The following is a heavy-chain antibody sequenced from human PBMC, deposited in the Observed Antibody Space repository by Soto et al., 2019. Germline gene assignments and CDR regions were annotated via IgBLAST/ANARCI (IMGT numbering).Heavy chain of an antibody. V-gene: IGHV4-59*11. D-gene: IGHD6-13*01. Sequence: KSSETLSLTCTVSGGSITNHYWSWIRQPPGKGLEWIGYIYYSGSPNYNPSLRSRVTISVDTSKNQFFLKLNSVTAVDTAVYYCARAGSSWYGKSDYWGQGILVTVS. CDR2: IYYSGSP. J-gene: IGHJ4*01. CDR1: GGSITNHY. CDR3: ARAGSSWYGKSDY.